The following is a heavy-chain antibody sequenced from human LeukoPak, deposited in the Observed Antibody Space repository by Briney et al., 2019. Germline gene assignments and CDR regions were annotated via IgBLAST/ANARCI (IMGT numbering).Heavy chain of an antibody. J-gene: IGHJ4*02. D-gene: IGHD4-17*01. CDR1: GGSFSGYY. Sequence: LETLSLTCAVYGGSFSGYYWSWIRQPPGKGLEWIGEINHSGSTNYNPSLKSRVTISVDTSKNQFSLKLSSVTAADTAVYYCARDSTVPDYFDYWGQGTLVTVSS. CDR3: ARDSTVPDYFDY. V-gene: IGHV4-34*01. CDR2: INHSGST.